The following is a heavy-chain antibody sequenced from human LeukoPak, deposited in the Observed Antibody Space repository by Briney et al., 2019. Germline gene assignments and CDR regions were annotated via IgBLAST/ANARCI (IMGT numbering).Heavy chain of an antibody. D-gene: IGHD4-23*01. V-gene: IGHV4-34*01. Sequence: PSETLSLTCAVYGGSFSGYYWSWIRQPPGKGLEWIGENNHSGSTNYNPSLKSRVTISVDTSKNQFSLKLSSVTAADTAVYYCARGRAVVRDFDYWGQGTLVTVSS. J-gene: IGHJ4*02. CDR3: ARGRAVVRDFDY. CDR1: GGSFSGYY. CDR2: NNHSGST.